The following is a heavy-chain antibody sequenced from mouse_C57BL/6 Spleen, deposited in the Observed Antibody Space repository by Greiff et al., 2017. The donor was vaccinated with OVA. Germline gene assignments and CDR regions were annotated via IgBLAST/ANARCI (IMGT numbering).Heavy chain of an antibody. V-gene: IGHV1-26*01. CDR1: GYTFTDYY. CDR2: INPNNGGT. J-gene: IGHJ2*01. D-gene: IGHD3-2*02. CDR3: APSQLRLRPHYFDY. Sequence: VQLQQSGPELVKPGASVKISCKASGYTFTDYYMNWVKQSHGKSLEWIGDINPNNGGTSYNQKFKGKATLTVDKSSSTAYMELRSLTSEDSAVYYCAPSQLRLRPHYFDYWGQGTTLTVAS.